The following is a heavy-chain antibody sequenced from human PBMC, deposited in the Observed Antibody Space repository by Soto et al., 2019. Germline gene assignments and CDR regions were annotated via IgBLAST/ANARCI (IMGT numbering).Heavy chain of an antibody. CDR3: TRGRVSLDY. CDR1: GFTFSDYA. CDR2: ISGIGYNT. J-gene: IGHJ4*02. V-gene: IGHV3-23*01. Sequence: PGGSLRLSCAASGFTFSDYAMSWVRQAPGKGLEWVSGISGIGYNTYHADFVKGRFTISRDDSKNIAYLQMNSLKTEDTAVYYCTRGRVSLDYWGQGAQVTVSS.